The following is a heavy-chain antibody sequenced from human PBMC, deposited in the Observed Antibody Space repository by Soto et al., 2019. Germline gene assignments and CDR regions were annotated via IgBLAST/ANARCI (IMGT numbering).Heavy chain of an antibody. D-gene: IGHD6-19*01. Sequence: PSETLSLTCTVSGGSISSSSYYWGWIRQPPGKGLEWIGSIYYSGSTYYHPSLKSRVTISVDTSKNQFSLKLSSVTAADTAVYYCARGMGSGWADGAFDIWGQGTMVTVSS. V-gene: IGHV4-39*01. J-gene: IGHJ3*02. CDR3: ARGMGSGWADGAFDI. CDR1: GGSISSSSYY. CDR2: IYYSGST.